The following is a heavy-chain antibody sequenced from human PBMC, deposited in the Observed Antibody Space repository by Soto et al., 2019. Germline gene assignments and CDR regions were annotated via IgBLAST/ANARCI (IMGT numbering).Heavy chain of an antibody. D-gene: IGHD3-22*01. CDR1: GFTFSSYG. CDR3: AKDHGYYYDSSGYY. J-gene: IGHJ4*02. CDR2: ISGSGGST. Sequence: GGSLRLSCAASGFTFSSYGMSWVRQAPGKGLEWVSAISGSGGSTYYADSVKGRFTISRDNSKNTLYLQMNSLRAEDTAVYYCAKDHGYYYDSSGYYWGQGTLVTVSS. V-gene: IGHV3-23*01.